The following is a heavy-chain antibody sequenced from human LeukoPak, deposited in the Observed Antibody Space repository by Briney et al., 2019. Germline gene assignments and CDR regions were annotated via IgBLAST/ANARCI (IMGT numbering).Heavy chain of an antibody. CDR1: GGSITGFH. J-gene: IGHJ3*02. V-gene: IGHV4-4*08. CDR3: ARRNDFDI. CDR2: IYSNEAT. Sequence: SETLSLTCTVSGGSITGFHWSWIRQPPGKGLEWIGYIYSNEATEYRPSLRSRVNISADTSKNQFSLKLASVTAADTAIYYCARRNDFDIWGQGTMVTVSS.